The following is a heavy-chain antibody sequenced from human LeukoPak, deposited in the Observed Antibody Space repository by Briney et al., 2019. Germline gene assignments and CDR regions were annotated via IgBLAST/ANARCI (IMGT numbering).Heavy chain of an antibody. CDR2: ISHDGSNK. CDR3: ARDVNWNPRYYYYYYMDV. CDR1: GFTFSSYG. Sequence: GGSLRLSCAASGFTFSSYGMHWVRQAPGKGLEWVAVISHDGSNKYYADSVKGRFTISRDNSKNTLYLQMNSLRAEDTAVYYCARDVNWNPRYYYYYYMDVWGKGTTVTVSS. J-gene: IGHJ6*03. V-gene: IGHV3-30*03. D-gene: IGHD1-1*01.